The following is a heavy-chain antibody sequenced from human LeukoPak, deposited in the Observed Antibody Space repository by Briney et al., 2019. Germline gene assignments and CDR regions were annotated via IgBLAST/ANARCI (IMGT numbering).Heavy chain of an antibody. CDR2: FDPEDGET. V-gene: IGHV1-24*01. CDR1: GYTLTELF. CDR3: ATGDSSSWIGLGDFDYYYGMDV. D-gene: IGHD6-13*01. J-gene: IGHJ6*04. Sequence: ASVKVSCKVSGYTLTELFMHWVRQAPGKGLEWMGGFDPEDGETIYAQKFQGRVTMTEDTSTDTAYMELSSLRSEDTAVYYCATGDSSSWIGLGDFDYYYGMDVWGKGTTVTVSS.